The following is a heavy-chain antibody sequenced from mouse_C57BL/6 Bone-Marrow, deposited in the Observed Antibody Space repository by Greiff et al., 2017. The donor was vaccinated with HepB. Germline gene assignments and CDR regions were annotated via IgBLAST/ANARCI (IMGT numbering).Heavy chain of an antibody. CDR2: ILPGSGST. V-gene: IGHV1-9*01. Sequence: QVQLQQSGAELMKPGASVKLSCKATGYTFTGYWIEWVKQRPGHGLEWIGEILPGSGSTNYNEKFKGKATFTADTSSNTAYMQLSSLTTEDSAIYYCASPPYYGSSPHYAMDYWGQGTSVTVSS. CDR3: ASPPYYGSSPHYAMDY. D-gene: IGHD1-1*01. CDR1: GYTFTGYW. J-gene: IGHJ4*01.